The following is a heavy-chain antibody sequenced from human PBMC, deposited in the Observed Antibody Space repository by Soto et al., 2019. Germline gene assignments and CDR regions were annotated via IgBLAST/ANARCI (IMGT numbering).Heavy chain of an antibody. CDR1: GFSVSYYG. D-gene: IGHD3-10*01. CDR2: ISFDVSNE. Sequence: GGSLRLSCSASGFSVSYYGMSWVRQAPGKGLEWLAGISFDVSNENYGDSVKGRFTISRDHSKNTLYLQMNSLRVEDTALYYCAKETRYFDSGTYYKWIDSWGQGTQVTVSS. J-gene: IGHJ5*01. V-gene: IGHV3-30*18. CDR3: AKETRYFDSGTYYKWIDS.